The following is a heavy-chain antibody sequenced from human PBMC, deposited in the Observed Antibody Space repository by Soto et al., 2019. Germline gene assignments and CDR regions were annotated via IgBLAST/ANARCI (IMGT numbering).Heavy chain of an antibody. J-gene: IGHJ6*02. V-gene: IGHV3-30*18. D-gene: IGHD2-2*01. Sequence: QVQLVESGGGVVQPGRSLRLSCAASGFTLSSYGMHWVRQAPGKGLGWVAVISYDGSNKYYADSVKGRFTISRDNSKNTLYLQMNSLRAEDTAVYYCAKDHNMRYYYYGMDVWGQGTTVTVSS. CDR3: AKDHNMRYYYYGMDV. CDR2: ISYDGSNK. CDR1: GFTLSSYG.